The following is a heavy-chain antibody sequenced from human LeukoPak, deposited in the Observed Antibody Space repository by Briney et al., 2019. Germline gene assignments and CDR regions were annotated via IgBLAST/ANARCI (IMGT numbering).Heavy chain of an antibody. Sequence: GGSLRLSCAASGFTFSSYSVNWVRQAPGQGLEWVSYIGGSSRSISYADSVKGRFTISRDNAKNSLYLQMNSLRGEDTAVCYCASDLDWAFDIWGQGTVVTVSS. J-gene: IGHJ3*02. CDR3: ASDLDWAFDI. V-gene: IGHV3-48*04. CDR2: IGGSSRSI. CDR1: GFTFSSYS. D-gene: IGHD3-9*01.